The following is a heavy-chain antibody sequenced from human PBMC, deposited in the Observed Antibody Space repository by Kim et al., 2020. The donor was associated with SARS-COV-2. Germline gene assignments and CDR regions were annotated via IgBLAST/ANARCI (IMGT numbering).Heavy chain of an antibody. J-gene: IGHJ6*02. CDR1: GFTFSSYA. V-gene: IGHV3-23*01. CDR2: ISGSGGST. CDR3: AKAGPPGDYYYYYGMDV. D-gene: IGHD3-10*01. Sequence: GGSLRLSCAASGFTFSSYAMSWVRQAPGKGLEWVSAISGSGGSTYYADSVKGRFTISRDNSKNTLYLQMNSLRAEDTAVYYCAKAGPPGDYYYYYGMDVWGQGTTVTVSS.